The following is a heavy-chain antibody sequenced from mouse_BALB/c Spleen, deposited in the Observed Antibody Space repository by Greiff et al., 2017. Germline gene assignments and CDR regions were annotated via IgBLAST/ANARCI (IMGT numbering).Heavy chain of an antibody. CDR2: ISSGSSTI. Sequence: EVMLVESGGGLVQPGGSRKLSCAASGFTFSSFGMHWVRQAPEKGLEWVAYISSGSSTIYYADTVKGRFTISRDNPKNTLFLQMTSLRSEDTAMYYCARAITTVVGAMDYWGQGTSVTVSS. CDR1: GFTFSSFG. CDR3: ARAITTVVGAMDY. V-gene: IGHV5-17*02. D-gene: IGHD1-1*01. J-gene: IGHJ4*01.